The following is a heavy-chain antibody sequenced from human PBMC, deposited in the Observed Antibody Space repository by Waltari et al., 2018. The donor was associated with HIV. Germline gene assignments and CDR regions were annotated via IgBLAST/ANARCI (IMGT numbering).Heavy chain of an antibody. CDR1: MVTVSSNF. D-gene: IGHD3-9*01. CDR3: TRYFRY. Sequence: EVRLVESGGGLIRPGWSLRLSFSAYMVTVSSNFMSWVRQDPGKGLEGVSVVYCVHNTHDSDPWKDRFAISRDNSSNELYLQMNSLRVEDTAMYYCTRYFRYWGQGTLVTVSS. J-gene: IGHJ4*02. CDR2: VYCVHNT. V-gene: IGHV3-53*01.